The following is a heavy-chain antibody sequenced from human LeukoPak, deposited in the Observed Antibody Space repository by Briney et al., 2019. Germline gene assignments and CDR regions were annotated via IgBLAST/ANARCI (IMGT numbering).Heavy chain of an antibody. CDR2: IKSKTNGGTT. D-gene: IGHD2-15*01. V-gene: IGHV3-15*01. CDR3: TTDTVCAGSSCPGAFDY. J-gene: IGHJ4*02. Sequence: GGSLTLSCAASGFTFSSYGMHWVRQAPGKGLEWVGRIKSKTNGGTTDYATPVKGRFTISRDDSNNTLYLQMNSLKAEDTAVYFCTTDTVCAGSSCPGAFDYWGQGTLVTVSS. CDR1: GFTFSSYG.